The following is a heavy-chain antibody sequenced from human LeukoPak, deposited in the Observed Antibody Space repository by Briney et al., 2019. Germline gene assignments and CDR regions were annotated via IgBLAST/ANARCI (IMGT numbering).Heavy chain of an antibody. V-gene: IGHV3-9*01. Sequence: GRSLRLSCAASGLPFDDYAVHLVRQRPGKGLEGFSGINWKSGNIGYADSVKGRFTTTRDNRQMSLHLQMNSLTIEDTALYYCAIKAGVAVAGSFDSWGQGTLVTVSS. CDR2: INWKSGNI. CDR3: AIKAGVAVAGSFDS. CDR1: GLPFDDYA. J-gene: IGHJ4*02. D-gene: IGHD6-19*01.